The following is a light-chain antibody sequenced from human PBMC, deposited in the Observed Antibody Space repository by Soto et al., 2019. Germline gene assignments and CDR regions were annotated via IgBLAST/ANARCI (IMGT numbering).Light chain of an antibody. V-gene: IGLV1-44*01. CDR1: RSNIGSNS. J-gene: IGLJ1*01. CDR2: SNN. CDR3: AAWDDSLNGRYV. Sequence: QSVLTQPPSASGTPGQRVTISCSGDRSNIGSNSVNWHQQLPGTAPKLLIYSNNQRPSGVPDRFSGSKSGTSASLAISGLQSEDEADYYCAAWDDSLNGRYVFGTGTKVTVL.